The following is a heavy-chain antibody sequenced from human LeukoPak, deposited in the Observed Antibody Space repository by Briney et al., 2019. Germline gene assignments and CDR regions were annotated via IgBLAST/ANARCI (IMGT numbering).Heavy chain of an antibody. V-gene: IGHV5-51*01. CDR1: EFNFTNYW. D-gene: IGHD3-22*01. Sequence: GESLKISCKGSEFNFTNYWIGWVRQMPGKGPEWLGIIYPGDSDTRYSPSFQGHVTISADKSISTAYLHWSSLRTSDTAMYYCARQEYYYDSSGGFDPWGQGTLVTVSS. J-gene: IGHJ5*02. CDR3: ARQEYYYDSSGGFDP. CDR2: IYPGDSDT.